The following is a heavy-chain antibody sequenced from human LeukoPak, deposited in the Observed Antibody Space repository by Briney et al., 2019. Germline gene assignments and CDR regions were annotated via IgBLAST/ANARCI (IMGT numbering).Heavy chain of an antibody. D-gene: IGHD6-6*01. CDR2: IIPIFGTA. Sequence: SVKVSCKASGGTFSSYAISWVRQAPGQGLEWMGRIIPIFGTANYAQKFQGRVTITTAESTSTAYMELSSLRSEDTAVYYCARGPIAARPDNWFDPWGQGTLVTVSS. J-gene: IGHJ5*02. CDR3: ARGPIAARPDNWFDP. V-gene: IGHV1-69*05. CDR1: GGTFSSYA.